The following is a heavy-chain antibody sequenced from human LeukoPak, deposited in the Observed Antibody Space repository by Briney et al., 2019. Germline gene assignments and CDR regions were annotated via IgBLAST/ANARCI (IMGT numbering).Heavy chain of an antibody. J-gene: IGHJ6*02. CDR3: ARELRTYIAAAVRYYYYGMDV. CDR1: GDSVSSNSAA. V-gene: IGHV6-1*01. Sequence: SQTLSLTCAISGDSVSSNSAAWNWIRQSPSRGLEWLGSTYYRYKWYNDYAVSVKSRITINPDTSKNQFSLQLNSVTPEDTAVYYCARELRTYIAAAVRYYYYGMDVWGQETTVTVSS. D-gene: IGHD6-13*01. CDR2: TYYRYKWYN.